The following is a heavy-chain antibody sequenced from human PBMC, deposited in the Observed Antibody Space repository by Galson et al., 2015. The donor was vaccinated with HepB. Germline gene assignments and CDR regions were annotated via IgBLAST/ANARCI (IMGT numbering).Heavy chain of an antibody. CDR1: GGTFSSYA. CDR2: IIPIFGTA. CDR3: ARDQHSYSNYRSKPLDL. J-gene: IGHJ2*01. Sequence: SVKVSCKASGGTFSSYAISWVRQAPGQGLEWMGGIIPIFGTANYAQKFQGRVTITADESTSTAYMELSSLRSEDTAVYYCARDQHSYSNYRSKPLDLWGRGTLVTVSS. V-gene: IGHV1-69*13. D-gene: IGHD4-11*01.